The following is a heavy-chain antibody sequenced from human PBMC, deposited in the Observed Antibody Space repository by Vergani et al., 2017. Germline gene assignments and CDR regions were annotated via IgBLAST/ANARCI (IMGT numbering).Heavy chain of an antibody. D-gene: IGHD3-3*01. J-gene: IGHJ6*02. CDR3: AREWGGYYDFWSGYWGYGMDV. CDR1: GFTFSSYA. Sequence: EVQLLESGGGLVQPGGSLRLSCAASGFTFSSYAMSWVRQAPGKGLEWVSAISGSGGSTYYADSVKGRFTISRDNSKNTLYLQMNSLRAEDTAVYYCAREWGGYYDFWSGYWGYGMDVWGQGTTVTVSS. V-gene: IGHV3-23*01. CDR2: ISGSGGST.